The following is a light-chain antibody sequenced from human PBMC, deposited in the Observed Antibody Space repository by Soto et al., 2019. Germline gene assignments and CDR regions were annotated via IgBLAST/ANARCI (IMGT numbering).Light chain of an antibody. CDR2: AAS. CDR3: QQLNSYPRVT. CDR1: QGISSY. Sequence: DIQFTQSPSFLSASVGDRVTITCRASQGISSYLAWYQQKPGKAPKLLIYAASTLQSGVPSRFSGNGSGTEFTLTITSLPPEDFATYDCQQLNSYPRVTFGPGTKVDI. J-gene: IGKJ3*01. V-gene: IGKV1-9*01.